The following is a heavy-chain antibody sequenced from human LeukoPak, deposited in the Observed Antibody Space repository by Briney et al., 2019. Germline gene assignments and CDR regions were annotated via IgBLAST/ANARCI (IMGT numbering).Heavy chain of an antibody. Sequence: GGSLRLSCAASGFTVSSNYMSWVRQAPGKGLEWVSVIYSGGSTYYADSVKGRFTISRHNSKNTLYLQMNSLRAEDTAVYYCARRWDYYGSGGAFDIWGQGTMVTVSS. D-gene: IGHD3-10*01. V-gene: IGHV3-53*04. CDR2: IYSGGST. J-gene: IGHJ3*02. CDR3: ARRWDYYGSGGAFDI. CDR1: GFTVSSNY.